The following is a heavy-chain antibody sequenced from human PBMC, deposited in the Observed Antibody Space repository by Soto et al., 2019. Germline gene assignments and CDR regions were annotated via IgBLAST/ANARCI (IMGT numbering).Heavy chain of an antibody. CDR1: GFTFSNYA. V-gene: IGHV3-23*01. CDR2: ISGRGDNT. J-gene: IGHJ4*02. CDR3: AKDPLTVTPYFDY. D-gene: IGHD4-17*01. Sequence: EVQVLESGGGLVQPGGSLRLSCAASGFTFSNYAMSWVRQAPGKALEWVSTISGRGDNTDYVDSVKGRFTISRDNSKNTLYLQMNSLRAEDTAVYYCAKDPLTVTPYFDYWGQGTLVTVSS.